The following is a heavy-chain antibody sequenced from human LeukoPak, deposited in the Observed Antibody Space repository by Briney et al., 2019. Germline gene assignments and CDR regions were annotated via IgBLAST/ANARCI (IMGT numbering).Heavy chain of an antibody. CDR2: IYHSGST. J-gene: IGHJ4*02. Sequence: SETLSLTCAVSGGSISSSNWWSWVRQPPGKGLEWMGEIYHSGSTNYNPSLKSRVTISVDKSKNQFSLKLSSVTAADTAVYYCARVDTAMVTSFYFDYWGQGTLVTVSS. CDR3: ARVDTAMVTSFYFDY. V-gene: IGHV4-4*02. D-gene: IGHD5-18*01. CDR1: GGSISSSNW.